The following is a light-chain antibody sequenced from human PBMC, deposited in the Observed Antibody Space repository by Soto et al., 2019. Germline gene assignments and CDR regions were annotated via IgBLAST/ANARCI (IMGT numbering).Light chain of an antibody. Sequence: EIVMTQSPATLSVSPGERATLSCRASQSVSSNLAWYQQKPGQAPRLLIYDASTRATGIPVRFSGSGSGTAFTLTISSLQSEDFAVYYRQQYNNWPPWTFGQGTKVEIK. V-gene: IGKV3-15*01. J-gene: IGKJ1*01. CDR3: QQYNNWPPWT. CDR2: DAS. CDR1: QSVSSN.